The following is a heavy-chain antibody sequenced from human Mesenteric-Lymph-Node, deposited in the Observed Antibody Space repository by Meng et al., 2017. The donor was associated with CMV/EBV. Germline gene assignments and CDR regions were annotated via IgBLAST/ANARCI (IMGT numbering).Heavy chain of an antibody. CDR1: DAVSRSYYA. D-gene: IGHD3-10*01. V-gene: IGHV4-39*01. J-gene: IGHJ4*02. Sequence: DAVSRSYYAWGWVRQAPGKGLEWVGGIHYSGTTYYNASHKSRVAIFVDTNTNQFSLNLTTVTSADTAADYCARTTMVGGVINLYFESWGPGTLVTVSS. CDR3: ARTTMVGGVINLYFES. CDR2: IHYSGTT.